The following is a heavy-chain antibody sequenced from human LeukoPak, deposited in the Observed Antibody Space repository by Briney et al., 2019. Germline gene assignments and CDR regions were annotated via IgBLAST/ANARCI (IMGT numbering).Heavy chain of an antibody. Sequence: SETLSLXCTVSGYSISSGYYWGWIQQPPGKGLAWIGSIYHSGSTYYNPSLKSRVTISVDTSKNQFSLKLSSVTAADTAVYYCASIDLYSNRFDYWGQGTLVTVSS. D-gene: IGHD4-11*01. CDR2: IYHSGST. CDR3: ASIDLYSNRFDY. J-gene: IGHJ4*02. CDR1: GYSISSGYY. V-gene: IGHV4-38-2*02.